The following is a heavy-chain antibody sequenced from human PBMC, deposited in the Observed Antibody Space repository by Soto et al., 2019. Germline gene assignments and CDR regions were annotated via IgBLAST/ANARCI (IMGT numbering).Heavy chain of an antibody. CDR2: INSDGSST. CDR1: GFTFSSYS. Sequence: GGSLRISCAASGFTFSSYSMNWVRQAPGKGLEWVSCINSDGSSTSYADSVKGRFTISRDNAKNTLYLQMNSLRAEDTAVYYCARVGYDSSGYYYYYYYYGMDVWGQGTTVTVSS. D-gene: IGHD3-22*01. CDR3: ARVGYDSSGYYYYYYYYGMDV. J-gene: IGHJ6*02. V-gene: IGHV3-74*01.